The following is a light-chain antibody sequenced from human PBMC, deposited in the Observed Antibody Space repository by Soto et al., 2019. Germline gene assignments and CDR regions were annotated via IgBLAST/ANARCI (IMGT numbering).Light chain of an antibody. CDR2: AAS. Sequence: DIQMTQSPSSLSASVGDRVTLTCRASQSISTYLNWYQQKPGKAPNLLIYAASSLQSGVPSRFSGSGSGIDFTLTISSLQPEDFATYYCQQSYTIPYTFGQGTKLEI. CDR1: QSISTY. CDR3: QQSYTIPYT. J-gene: IGKJ2*01. V-gene: IGKV1-39*01.